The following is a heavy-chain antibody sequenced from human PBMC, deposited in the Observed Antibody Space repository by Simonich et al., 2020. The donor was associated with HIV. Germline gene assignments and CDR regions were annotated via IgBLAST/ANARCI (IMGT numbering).Heavy chain of an antibody. Sequence: QVQLVQSGAEVKKPGASVKVSCKASSYTFTSYGINWVRQAPGQELEWMGMTIPTNGTPNSAQKFQGRVTRTTATSTSTAYMELRSLRSDDTAVYYCARGTYNGYDWNWFDPWGQGTLVIVSS. D-gene: IGHD5-12*01. CDR1: SYTFTSYG. J-gene: IGHJ5*02. V-gene: IGHV1-18*01. CDR3: ARGTYNGYDWNWFDP. CDR2: TIPTNGTP.